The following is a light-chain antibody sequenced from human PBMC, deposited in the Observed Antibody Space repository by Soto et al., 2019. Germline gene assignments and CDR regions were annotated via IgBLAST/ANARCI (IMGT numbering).Light chain of an antibody. CDR3: QQYGGSPRT. V-gene: IGKV3-20*01. CDR2: GTS. CDR1: QSVSSYS. J-gene: IGKJ1*01. Sequence: ENVLTQSPGTLSLSPGERATLSCRASQSVSSYSLAWYQQKPGQAPRLVMYGTSNRATGIPDRFSGSGSGTDFTLTISRLEPEDFAVYYCQQYGGSPRTFGQGTKVDIK.